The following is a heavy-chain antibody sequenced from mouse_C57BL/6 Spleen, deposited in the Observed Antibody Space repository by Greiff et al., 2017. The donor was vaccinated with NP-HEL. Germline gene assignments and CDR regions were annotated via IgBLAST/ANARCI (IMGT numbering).Heavy chain of an antibody. CDR2: IYPGDGDT. D-gene: IGHD2-1*01. CDR1: GYAFSSSW. V-gene: IGHV1-82*01. Sequence: QVQLQQSGPELVKPGASVKISCKASGYAFSSSWMNWVKQRPGKGLGWIGRIYPGDGDTNYNGKFKGKATLTADKSSSTAYMQLSSLTSEDSAVYFCARRSLYGNYRDYWGQGTTLTVSS. CDR3: ARRSLYGNYRDY. J-gene: IGHJ2*01.